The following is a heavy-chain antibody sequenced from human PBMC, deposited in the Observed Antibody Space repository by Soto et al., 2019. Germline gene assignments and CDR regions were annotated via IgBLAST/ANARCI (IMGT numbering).Heavy chain of an antibody. J-gene: IGHJ4*02. CDR3: VHKAGLHVNWNGGYFDF. D-gene: IGHD1-1*01. CDR2: ICWEYAK. Sequence: QITLEESGPPRVKPTQTLTLTCTVSGFSLSTNGVGVGWVRQPPGKALERVALICWEYAKRYSQSQRSRRTITKHTSRNQVLLTMANMDPVDTATYYSVHKAGLHVNWNGGYFDFWAQGALVTVSS. CDR1: GFSLSTNGVG. V-gene: IGHV2-5*02.